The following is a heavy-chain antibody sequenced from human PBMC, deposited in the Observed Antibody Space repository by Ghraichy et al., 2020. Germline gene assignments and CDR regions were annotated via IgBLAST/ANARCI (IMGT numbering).Heavy chain of an antibody. J-gene: IGHJ3*01. V-gene: IGHV3-7*01. Sequence: GESLNISCAASGFTFSKYWMTWVRQAPEKGLEWVANINKNGGDKSYVDSVKGRFTISRDNAKNSLLLQMNSLRAEDTAVYYCARDFSPSYYFDSSSYYVDAFDLWGQGTVVTVSS. CDR3: ARDFSPSYYFDSSSYYVDAFDL. CDR2: INKNGGDK. D-gene: IGHD3-22*01. CDR1: GFTFSKYW.